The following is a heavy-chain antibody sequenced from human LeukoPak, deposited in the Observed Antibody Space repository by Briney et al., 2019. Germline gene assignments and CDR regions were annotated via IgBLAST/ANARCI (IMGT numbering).Heavy chain of an antibody. CDR3: VERSGFFDY. J-gene: IGHJ4*02. D-gene: IGHD3-3*01. CDR1: GFTFSSYV. V-gene: IGHV3-30*04. CDR2: ISYDGSNE. Sequence: GGSLRLSCAASGFTFSSYVMHWVRQAPGKGLEWVAIISYDGSNEYYADSVKGRFTISRDNSKNTLYLQMNSLRAADTAVYYCVERSGFFDYWGQGTLVTVSS.